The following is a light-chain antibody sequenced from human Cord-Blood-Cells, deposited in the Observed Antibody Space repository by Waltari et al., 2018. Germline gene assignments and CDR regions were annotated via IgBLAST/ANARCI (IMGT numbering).Light chain of an antibody. CDR1: QGISSA. V-gene: IGKV1D-13*01. Sequence: AIQLTQSPSSLSASVGDRVTITCRASQGISSALAWYQQKPGKAPKLLIYDAASLESVVPSRFSGSGSGTDFTLTISSLQPEDFATYYCQQFNNYPITFGQGTRLEIK. J-gene: IGKJ5*01. CDR3: QQFNNYPIT. CDR2: DAA.